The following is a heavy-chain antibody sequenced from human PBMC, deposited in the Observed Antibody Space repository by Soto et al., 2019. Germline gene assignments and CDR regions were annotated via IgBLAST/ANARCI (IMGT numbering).Heavy chain of an antibody. J-gene: IGHJ6*02. CDR3: ARELHGGSYGMDV. Sequence: GGSLRLSCAASGFTFSNYDMHWVRQVTGKGLEWVSGITTAGDTYYPGSVKGRFTTSREKAKNSLYLQMNSLSAGDTAVYYCARELHGGSYGMDVWGQGTTVTVSS. CDR1: GFTFSNYD. V-gene: IGHV3-13*01. CDR2: ITTAGDT.